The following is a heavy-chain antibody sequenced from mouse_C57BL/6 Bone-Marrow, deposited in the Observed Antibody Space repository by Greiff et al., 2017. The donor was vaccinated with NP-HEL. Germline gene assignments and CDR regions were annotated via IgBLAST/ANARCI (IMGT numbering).Heavy chain of an antibody. CDR2: ISGGGGNT. CDR3: ARLSYGSSPWFAY. CDR1: GFTFSSYT. V-gene: IGHV5-9*01. Sequence: EVQLVESGGGLVKPGGSLKLSCAASGFTFSSYTMSWVRQTPETRLEWVATISGGGGNTYYPDSVKGRFTISRDNAKNTLYLQMSSLRSEDTALYYCARLSYGSSPWFAYWGQGTLVTVSA. J-gene: IGHJ3*01. D-gene: IGHD1-1*01.